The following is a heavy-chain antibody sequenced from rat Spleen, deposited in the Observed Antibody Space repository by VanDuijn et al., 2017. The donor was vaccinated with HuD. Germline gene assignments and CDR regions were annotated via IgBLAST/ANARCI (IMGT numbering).Heavy chain of an antibody. CDR3: ATYSDYATSPFAS. CDR1: GFTFSDFA. CDR2: IIYDASRI. D-gene: IGHD1-6*01. Sequence: EVQLVESGGGLVQPGKSLKLSCAASGFTFSDFAMTWVRQSPQKGLEWVAMIIYDASRIYYRDSVKGRFTISRDNTKSTLYLQMDSLRSEDTATYYCATYSDYATSPFASWGRGALVTVSS. V-gene: IGHV5S10*01. J-gene: IGHJ3*01.